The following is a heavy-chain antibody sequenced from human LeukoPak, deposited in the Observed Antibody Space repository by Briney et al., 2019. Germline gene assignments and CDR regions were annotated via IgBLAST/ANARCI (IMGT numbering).Heavy chain of an antibody. J-gene: IGHJ4*02. CDR2: IYSGGST. CDR1: GFTVSSNY. D-gene: IGHD5-12*01. CDR3: ARANEWLRYFDY. V-gene: IGHV3-53*01. Sequence: GGSLRLSCAASGFTVSSNYMSWVRQAPGKGLEWVSAIYSGGSTSYADSVKGRFTISRDNSRNTLYLQMNSLRAEDTAVYYCARANEWLRYFDYWGQGTLVTISS.